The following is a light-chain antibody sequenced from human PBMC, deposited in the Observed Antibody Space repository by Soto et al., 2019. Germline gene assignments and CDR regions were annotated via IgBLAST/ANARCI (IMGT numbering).Light chain of an antibody. CDR3: QSYESSLSGYV. J-gene: IGLJ1*01. Sequence: QSVLAQPPSVSGAPGQRVTISCTGSSSNIGAGYDVQWYQQLPGTAPKLLIFGNNNRPTGVPDRFSGSKSGTSASLAITGLQAEDEADYYCQSYESSLSGYVFGTGTKGTVL. CDR1: SSNIGAGYD. V-gene: IGLV1-40*01. CDR2: GNN.